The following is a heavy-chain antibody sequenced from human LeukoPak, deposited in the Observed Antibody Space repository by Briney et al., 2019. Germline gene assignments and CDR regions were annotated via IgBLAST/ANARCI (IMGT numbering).Heavy chain of an antibody. Sequence: GSLSLSCAASGFTFSSYAMSWVRQAPGKGLEWVSAISGSGGSTYYPDSVKGRFTISSDNSKNTPYLQMNSLRAEDTAVYSCAKEAYGNSGYCDYWGQGTLVTVSS. J-gene: IGHJ4*02. CDR2: ISGSGGST. D-gene: IGHD3-22*01. CDR1: GFTFSSYA. V-gene: IGHV3-23*01. CDR3: AKEAYGNSGYCDY.